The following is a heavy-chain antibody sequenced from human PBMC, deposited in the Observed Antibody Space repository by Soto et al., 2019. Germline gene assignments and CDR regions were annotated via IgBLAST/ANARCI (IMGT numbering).Heavy chain of an antibody. Sequence: SETLSLTCTVSGGSISSGGYYWSWIRQPPGKGLEWIGFVYYSGSTYYNPSLKSRLTISLDTSDNQFSLKLSSVTDADTAVYYCAITKREVIAAAVTDRYGMDVWGQGTTVTVSS. CDR2: VYYSGST. D-gene: IGHD6-13*01. J-gene: IGHJ6*02. CDR3: AITKREVIAAAVTDRYGMDV. CDR1: GGSISSGGYY. V-gene: IGHV4-30-4*08.